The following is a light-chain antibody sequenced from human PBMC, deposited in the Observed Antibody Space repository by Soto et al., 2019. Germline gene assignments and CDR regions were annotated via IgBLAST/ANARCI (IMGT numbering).Light chain of an antibody. V-gene: IGKV3-15*01. Sequence: EIVMTQSPATLSVSPGESATLSCRASPSVSSNLAWHQQKPGQAPRILMYDASTRATGISARFSGSGSGTEFTLTISSLQSEDFAVYYCQQYHNWPITVGQGTRLEIK. CDR2: DAS. CDR3: QQYHNWPIT. CDR1: PSVSSN. J-gene: IGKJ5*01.